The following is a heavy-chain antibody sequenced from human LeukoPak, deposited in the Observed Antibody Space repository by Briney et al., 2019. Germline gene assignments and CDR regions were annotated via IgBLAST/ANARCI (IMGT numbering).Heavy chain of an antibody. J-gene: IGHJ4*02. CDR2: INSDGSWT. D-gene: IGHD2/OR15-2a*01. Sequence: GGSLRLSCAASGNYWMHWVRQAPGKGLVWVSHINSDGSWTSYADSVKGRFTISKDNAKNTVYLQMNNLRAEDTAVYYCVSFYEAYWGRGTLVTVSS. CDR1: GNYW. CDR3: VSFYEAY. V-gene: IGHV3-74*01.